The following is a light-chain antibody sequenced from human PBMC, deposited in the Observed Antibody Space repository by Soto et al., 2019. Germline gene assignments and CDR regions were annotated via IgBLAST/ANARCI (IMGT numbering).Light chain of an antibody. CDR1: QSISSW. CDR3: QQYSDNWT. J-gene: IGKJ1*01. Sequence: DIQMTKSPSTLSASVGDRVTITCRASQSISSWLAWYQQKPGTAPNLLIYKASTLQGGVPSRFSGSGSGTEFTLTISSLQPDDSAIYYCQQYSDNWTFGQGNKV. CDR2: KAS. V-gene: IGKV1-5*03.